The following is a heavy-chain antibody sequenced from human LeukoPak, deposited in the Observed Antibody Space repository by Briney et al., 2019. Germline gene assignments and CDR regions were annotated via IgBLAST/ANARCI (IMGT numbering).Heavy chain of an antibody. Sequence: GGSLRLSCAASGFTFSSYGMHWVRQAPGKGLEWVAVISYDGSNKYYADSVKGRFTISRDNSKSTLYLQMNSLRAEDTAVYYCASNGLPAAFDIWGQGTMVTVSS. CDR1: GFTFSSYG. CDR3: ASNGLPAAFDI. J-gene: IGHJ3*02. CDR2: ISYDGSNK. D-gene: IGHD2-21*02. V-gene: IGHV3-30*03.